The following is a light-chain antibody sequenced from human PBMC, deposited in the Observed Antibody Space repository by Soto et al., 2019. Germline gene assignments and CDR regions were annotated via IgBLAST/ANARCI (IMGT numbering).Light chain of an antibody. CDR2: GAS. CDR1: QSVSSN. V-gene: IGKV3-15*01. J-gene: IGKJ1*01. Sequence: EIVMTQSPATLSVSPWERATLSCRASQSVSSNLAWYQQKPGQAPRLLIYGASTRATDVPARFSGSGSGTEFTLTISSLQSEDFAVYYCQQYNNWPETFGQGTKVEIK. CDR3: QQYNNWPET.